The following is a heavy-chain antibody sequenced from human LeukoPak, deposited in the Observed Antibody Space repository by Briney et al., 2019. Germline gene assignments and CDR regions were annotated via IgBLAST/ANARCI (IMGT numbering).Heavy chain of an antibody. CDR2: ISAYNGDT. V-gene: IGHV1-18*04. CDR1: GYTFTGYY. Sequence: ASVKVSCKASGYTFTGYYMHWVRQAPGQGLEWMGWISAYNGDTNYAQKLQGRVTLTTDTSTTTVYMELRSLRSDDTAVYYCARRMSATLYHYGMDVWGQGTTVTVSS. CDR3: ARRMSATLYHYGMDV. J-gene: IGHJ6*02. D-gene: IGHD2/OR15-2a*01.